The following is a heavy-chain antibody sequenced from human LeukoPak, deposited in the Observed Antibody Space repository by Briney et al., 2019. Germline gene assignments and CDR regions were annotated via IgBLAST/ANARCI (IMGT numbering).Heavy chain of an antibody. CDR3: AKDSRTPWFDP. J-gene: IGHJ5*02. Sequence: GGSLRLSCAASGFTLNSCSMTWVRQAPGKGLEWVSVISGGGDTTYYADSVKGRFTISRDNSKNTLYLQMNSLRAEDTAVYYCAKDSRTPWFDPWGQGTLVTVSS. CDR1: GFTLNSCS. D-gene: IGHD6-13*01. V-gene: IGHV3-23*01. CDR2: ISGGGDTT.